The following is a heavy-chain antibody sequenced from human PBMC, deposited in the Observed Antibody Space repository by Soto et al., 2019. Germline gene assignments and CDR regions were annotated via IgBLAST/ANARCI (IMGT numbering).Heavy chain of an antibody. CDR3: VRHPQVPYFQQGLDY. J-gene: IGHJ4*02. CDR1: GGSINSYY. Sequence: SETLSLTCTVSGGSINSYYWSWIRQPPGKGLEWIAYIFSTGTTSYNPSLKSRVSASVDTSKNQVYLHLNSVTAADTAVYYCVRHPQVPYFQQGLDYWGRGTLVTVSS. V-gene: IGHV4-59*08. D-gene: IGHD6-13*01. CDR2: IFSTGTT.